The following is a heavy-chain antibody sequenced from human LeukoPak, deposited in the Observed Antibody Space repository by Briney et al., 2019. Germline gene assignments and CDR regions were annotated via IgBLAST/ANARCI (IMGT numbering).Heavy chain of an antibody. CDR1: GYTLTELS. D-gene: IGHD1-26*01. CDR2: FDPEDGET. V-gene: IGHV1-24*01. CDR3: ATVVGATYDYYFDY. J-gene: IGHJ4*02. Sequence: ASVKVSCKVSGYTLTELSMHWVRQAPGKGLEWMGGFDPEDGETIYAQKFQGRVTMTEDTSTDTAYMELSSLRSEDTAVYYCATVVGATYDYYFDYWGQGTLLTVSS.